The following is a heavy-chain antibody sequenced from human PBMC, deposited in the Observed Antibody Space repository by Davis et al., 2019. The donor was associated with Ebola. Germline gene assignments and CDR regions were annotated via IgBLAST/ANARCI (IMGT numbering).Heavy chain of an antibody. CDR3: AREGDYGTDV. Sequence: GESLKISCAASGFTFTNYWMHWVRQAPGKGLVWVSRINSDGSSTKYADSVRGRFTISRDNAKNTVYLQMNSLRAEDRAVYYCAREGDYGTDVWGQGTTVTVSS. D-gene: IGHD1-26*01. J-gene: IGHJ6*02. CDR2: INSDGSST. V-gene: IGHV3-74*03. CDR1: GFTFTNYW.